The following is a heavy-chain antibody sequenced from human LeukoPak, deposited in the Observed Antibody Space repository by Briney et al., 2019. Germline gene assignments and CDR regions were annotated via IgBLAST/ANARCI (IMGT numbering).Heavy chain of an antibody. J-gene: IGHJ4*02. D-gene: IGHD3-16*01. Sequence: GASVKVSCKASGYTFTGYYMHWVRQAPGQGLEWMGWINPNSGGTNYAQKFQGRVTITSDTSISTAYLEVRSLTSDDTAVYYCAPTAEAYTSWWKVWGQGTLVTVSS. CDR1: GYTFTGYY. CDR2: INPNSGGT. V-gene: IGHV1-2*02. CDR3: APTAEAYTSWWKV.